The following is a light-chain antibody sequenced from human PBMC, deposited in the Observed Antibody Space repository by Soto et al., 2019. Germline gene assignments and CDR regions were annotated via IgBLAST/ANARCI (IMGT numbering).Light chain of an antibody. CDR1: QSLLHSSGYNY. V-gene: IGKV2-28*01. CDR2: LGS. Sequence: DIVMTQSPLSLPVTPGEPASISCRSSQSLLHSSGYNYLHWYLQKPGQSPQLLIYLGSNRASGVPDRFSGSGSGTDFTLKISRVEADDVGFYYCMQSLQTPYTFGQGTKLEIK. CDR3: MQSLQTPYT. J-gene: IGKJ2*01.